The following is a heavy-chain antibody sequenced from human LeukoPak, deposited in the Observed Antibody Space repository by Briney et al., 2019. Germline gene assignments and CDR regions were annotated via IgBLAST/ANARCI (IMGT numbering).Heavy chain of an antibody. V-gene: IGHV3-48*01. CDR3: ARLRAYLWLVRGYFDY. CDR1: GFTFSSYS. D-gene: IGHD6-19*01. Sequence: GGSLRLSCAASGFTFSSYSMNWVRQAPGKGLEWVSYISSSSSTIYYADSVKGRFTISRDNAKNSLYLQMNSLRAEDTAVYYCARLRAYLWLVRGYFDYWGQGTLVTVSS. J-gene: IGHJ4*02. CDR2: ISSSSSTI.